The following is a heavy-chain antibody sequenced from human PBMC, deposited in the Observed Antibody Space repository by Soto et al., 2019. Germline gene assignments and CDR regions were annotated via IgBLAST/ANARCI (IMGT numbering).Heavy chain of an antibody. CDR1: GFTFTNYA. V-gene: IGHV3-33*08. CDR3: ARDGTVTTSNYYGMDV. Sequence: PGGSLRLSCAASGFTFTNYAMNWVCQAPGKGLEWVAVIWYDGSNKYYADSVKGRFTISRDNSKNTLYLQMNSLRAEDTAVYYCARDGTVTTSNYYGMDVWGQGTTVTV. J-gene: IGHJ6*02. D-gene: IGHD4-17*01. CDR2: IWYDGSNK.